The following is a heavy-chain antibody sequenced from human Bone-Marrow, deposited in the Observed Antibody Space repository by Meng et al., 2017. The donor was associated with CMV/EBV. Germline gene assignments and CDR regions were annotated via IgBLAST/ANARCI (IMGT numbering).Heavy chain of an antibody. V-gene: IGHV3-9*01. CDR2: ISWDSGTI. CDR3: ARDRMYYFDY. Sequence: GGSLRLSCAVSGFTFADYALHWVRQAPGKGLEWVSGISWDSGTIGYADSVKGRFTISRDNAKNSLYLEMNSLRAEDTAVYYCARDRMYYFDYWGQGTLVTVSS. J-gene: IGHJ4*02. CDR1: GFTFADYA.